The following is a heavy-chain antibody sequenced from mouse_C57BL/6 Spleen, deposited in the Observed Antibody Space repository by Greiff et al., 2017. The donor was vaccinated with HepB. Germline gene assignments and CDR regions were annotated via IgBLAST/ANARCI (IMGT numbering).Heavy chain of an antibody. D-gene: IGHD1-1*01. CDR1: GYTFTSYW. J-gene: IGHJ4*01. V-gene: IGHV1-64*01. CDR3: ARPDYGSSYAMDY. CDR2: IHPNSGST. Sequence: QVQLKQPGAELVKPGASVKLSCKASGYTFTSYWMHWVKQRPGQGLEWIGMIHPNSGSTNYNEKFKSKATLTVDKSSSTAYMQLSSLTSEDSAVYYCARPDYGSSYAMDYWGQGTSVTVSS.